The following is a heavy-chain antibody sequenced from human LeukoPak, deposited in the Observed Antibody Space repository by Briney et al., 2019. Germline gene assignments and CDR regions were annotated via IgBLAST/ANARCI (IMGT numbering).Heavy chain of an antibody. CDR3: AKRSNRQLFDY. D-gene: IGHD1-1*01. J-gene: IGHJ4*02. V-gene: IGHV3-43*02. Sequence: GGSLRLSCAASGFTFDDYAMHWVRQAPGKGLEWVSLIRGDGGSTYYADSVKGRFTISRDNSKNSLYLQMNSLRTEDTAMDYCAKRSNRQLFDYWGQGTLVTVSS. CDR1: GFTFDDYA. CDR2: IRGDGGST.